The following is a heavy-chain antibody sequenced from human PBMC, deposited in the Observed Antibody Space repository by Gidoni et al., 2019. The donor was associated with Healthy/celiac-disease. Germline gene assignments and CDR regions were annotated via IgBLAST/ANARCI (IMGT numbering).Heavy chain of an antibody. CDR3: ARILVATIPAVYYYYGMDV. J-gene: IGHJ6*02. Sequence: QVQLQETGPGLAQPSGTLSLTCADSGGSIRSINWWSWVRQPPGKGLEWIGEIYHSGSTNYNPSLKSRVTISVDKSKIQFSLKLSSVTAADTAVYYCARILVATIPAVYYYYGMDVWGQGTTVTVSS. D-gene: IGHD5-12*01. V-gene: IGHV4-4*02. CDR1: GGSIRSINW. CDR2: IYHSGST.